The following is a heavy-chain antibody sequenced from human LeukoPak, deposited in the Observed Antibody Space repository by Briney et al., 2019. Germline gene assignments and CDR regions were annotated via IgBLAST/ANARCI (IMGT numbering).Heavy chain of an antibody. D-gene: IGHD1-26*01. CDR2: IYYSGST. CDR3: ARVEARYYFDY. Sequence: SETLSLTCTVSGGSISSGDYYWSWIRQPPGKGLEWIGYIYYSGSTYYNPSLKSRVTISVDTSKNQFSLKLSSVTATDTAVYYCARVEARYYFDYWGQGTLVTVSS. V-gene: IGHV4-30-4*01. CDR1: GGSISSGDYY. J-gene: IGHJ4*02.